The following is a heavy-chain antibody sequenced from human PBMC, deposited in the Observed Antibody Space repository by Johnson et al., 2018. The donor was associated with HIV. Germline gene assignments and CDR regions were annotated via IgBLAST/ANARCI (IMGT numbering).Heavy chain of an antibody. V-gene: IGHV3-30*04. J-gene: IGHJ3*02. CDR1: GFTFSSYA. D-gene: IGHD1-7*01. CDR3: ARGDRSNYDRKGAFDI. CDR2: ISYDGSDK. Sequence: QVQLVESGGGVVQPGRSLRLSCAASGFTFSSYAMHWVRQAPGKGLEWVAVISYDGSDKYYADSVKGRFTISRDNSKNTLYLQMNSLRAEDTAADSCARGDRSNYDRKGAFDIWGQGTMVTVSS.